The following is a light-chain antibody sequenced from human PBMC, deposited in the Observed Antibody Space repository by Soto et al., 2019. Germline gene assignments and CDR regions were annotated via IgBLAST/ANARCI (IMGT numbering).Light chain of an antibody. J-gene: IGKJ5*01. CDR2: AAS. CDR1: QSISSY. CDR3: KQSYSSQWT. Sequence: DIQMTQSPSSLSASVGDRVTITCRASQSISSYLNWYQQKPGKAPNLLIYAASSLQSGVPSRFSGAGSGTDFTLTIGNLHPEDFAIYYCKQSYSSQWTFGQGARLEIK. V-gene: IGKV1-39*01.